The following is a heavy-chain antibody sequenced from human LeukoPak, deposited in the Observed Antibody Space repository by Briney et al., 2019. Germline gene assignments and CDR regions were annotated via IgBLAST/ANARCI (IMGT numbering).Heavy chain of an antibody. Sequence: SETLSLTCAVYGGSFSGYYWSWIRQPPGKGLEWIGEINHSGSTNYNPALTSRVTISVDTSKNQFSLKLSSVTAADTAVYYCAIQTKLSAFDIWGQGTMVTVSS. CDR3: AIQTKLSAFDI. V-gene: IGHV4-34*01. CDR2: INHSGST. J-gene: IGHJ3*02. CDR1: GGSFSGYY. D-gene: IGHD1/OR15-1a*01.